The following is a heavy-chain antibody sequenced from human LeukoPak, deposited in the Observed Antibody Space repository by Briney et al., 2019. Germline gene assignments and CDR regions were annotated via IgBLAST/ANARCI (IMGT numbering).Heavy chain of an antibody. CDR2: IIPIFGTA. CDR3: ARERGIQPPKGGIDP. CDR1: GGTFSSYA. V-gene: IGHV1-69*05. Sequence: SVKVSCKASGGTFSSYAISWVRQAPGQGLEWMGRIIPIFGTANYAQKFQGRVTITTDESTSTAYMELSSLRSEDTAVYYCARERGIQPPKGGIDPWGQGTLVTASS. D-gene: IGHD5-18*01. J-gene: IGHJ5*02.